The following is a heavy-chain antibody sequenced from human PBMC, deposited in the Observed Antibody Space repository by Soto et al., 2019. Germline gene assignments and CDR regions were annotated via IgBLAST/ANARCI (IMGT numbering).Heavy chain of an antibody. Sequence: QVQLVESGGGVVQPGRSLRLSCAGSGSTFSSYGIHWVRQAPGKGLEWVAIIWYDGSKKYYADSVKGRFTISRDNSKNTVYLQMNSLSVEDTAVYHCASQLYDVVTGWWQVDYWGQGTLVTVSS. CDR2: IWYDGSKK. CDR1: GSTFSSYG. V-gene: IGHV3-33*01. D-gene: IGHD3-9*01. J-gene: IGHJ4*02. CDR3: ASQLYDVVTGWWQVDY.